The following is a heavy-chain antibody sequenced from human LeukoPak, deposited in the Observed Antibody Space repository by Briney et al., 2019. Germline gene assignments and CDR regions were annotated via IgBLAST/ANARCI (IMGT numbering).Heavy chain of an antibody. Sequence: PGGSLRLSCAASGFTFSIYSMNWVRQAPGKGLEWVSSISSSSSNIYYADSVKGRFTISRDNAKNPLYLQMNSLRAEDTAVYYCARDYDSSGFYDYWGQGTLVTVSS. CDR3: ARDYDSSGFYDY. D-gene: IGHD3-22*01. V-gene: IGHV3-21*01. J-gene: IGHJ4*02. CDR2: ISSSSSNI. CDR1: GFTFSIYS.